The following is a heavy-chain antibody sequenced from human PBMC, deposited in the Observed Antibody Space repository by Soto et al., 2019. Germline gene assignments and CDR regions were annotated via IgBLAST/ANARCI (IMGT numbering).Heavy chain of an antibody. CDR3: ARIWSRFYGDYGYFDL. V-gene: IGHV2-26*01. J-gene: IGHJ2*01. D-gene: IGHD4-17*01. CDR2: IFSNDEK. CDR1: GFSLSNTRMG. Sequence: QVTLKESGPVLVKPTETLTLTCTVSGFSLSNTRMGVSWIRQPQGKALEWLAHIFSNDEKSYSSSLQSRLTISQDTSKSQVVLTLTNMEPVDTATYCCARIWSRFYGDYGYFDLWGRGTLVTVSS.